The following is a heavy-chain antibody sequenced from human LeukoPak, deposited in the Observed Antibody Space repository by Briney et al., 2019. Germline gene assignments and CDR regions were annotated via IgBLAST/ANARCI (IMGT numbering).Heavy chain of an antibody. CDR1: GGSISSDGYY. CDR3: ARVDTAMDYLDY. Sequence: SETLSLTCTVSGGSISSDGYYWTWIRQLPGKGLEWIGYIYYSGTTYYNPSLKSRLTMSVDTSKNQFSLDLNSVTAADTAVYYCARVDTAMDYLDYWGQGTLVTVSS. D-gene: IGHD5-18*01. V-gene: IGHV4-31*03. CDR2: IYYSGTT. J-gene: IGHJ4*02.